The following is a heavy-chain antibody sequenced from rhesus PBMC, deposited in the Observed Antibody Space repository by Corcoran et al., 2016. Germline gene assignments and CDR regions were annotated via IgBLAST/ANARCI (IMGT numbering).Heavy chain of an antibody. CDR1: GCSISSSY. J-gene: IGHJ4*01. D-gene: IGHD3-16*01. V-gene: IGHV4-169*01. CDR3: ASSYYSGSYYFY. CDR2: IYVSGSST. Sequence: QLQLQESGPGLVKPSETLSVTCAVSGCSISSSYWSWIRQAPGKGLEWIGYIYVSGSSTNYNPSLKSRVTLSVDTSKNQLSLKLSSVTTADTAVYYCASSYYSGSYYFYWGQGVLVTVSS.